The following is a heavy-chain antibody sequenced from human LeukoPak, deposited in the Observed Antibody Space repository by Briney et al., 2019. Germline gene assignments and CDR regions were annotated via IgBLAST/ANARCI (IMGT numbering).Heavy chain of an antibody. D-gene: IGHD3-9*01. J-gene: IGHJ4*02. Sequence: GESLKISCKGSGYSFTRYYIGWVRQMPGKGLEWMGIIYPGDSDTRYSPSFQGQVTISADKSISTAYLQWSSLMASDTAMYYCARTYYDILTGYSLSDYWGQGTLVTVSS. CDR1: GYSFTRYY. CDR3: ARTYYDILTGYSLSDY. V-gene: IGHV5-51*01. CDR2: IYPGDSDT.